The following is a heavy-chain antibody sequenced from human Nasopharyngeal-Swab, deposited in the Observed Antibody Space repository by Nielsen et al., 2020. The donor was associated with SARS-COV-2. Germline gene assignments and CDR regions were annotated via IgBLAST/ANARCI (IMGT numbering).Heavy chain of an antibody. CDR3: AKVQITGAFDI. Sequence: GESLKISCAASGLTFDDYAVDWVRQAPGKGLEWVSLISGDGGSTYYADSVRGRFTISRDNSKNSLYLRMNSLRTEDTALYYCAKVQITGAFDIWGQGTMVTVSS. CDR2: ISGDGGST. CDR1: GLTFDDYA. J-gene: IGHJ3*02. V-gene: IGHV3-43*02. D-gene: IGHD3-16*01.